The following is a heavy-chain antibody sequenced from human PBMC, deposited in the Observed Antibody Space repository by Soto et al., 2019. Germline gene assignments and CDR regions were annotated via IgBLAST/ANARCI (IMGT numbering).Heavy chain of an antibody. CDR3: ARGARPHRQAEYYYMDV. CDR1: GFTFSSYD. Sequence: GGSLRLSCAASGFTFSSYDMHWVRQATGKGLEWVSAIGTAGDTYYPGSVKGRFTISRENAKNSLYLQMNSLRAGDTAVYYCARGARPHRQAEYYYMDVWGKGTTVTVSS. V-gene: IGHV3-13*01. CDR2: IGTAGDT. J-gene: IGHJ6*03.